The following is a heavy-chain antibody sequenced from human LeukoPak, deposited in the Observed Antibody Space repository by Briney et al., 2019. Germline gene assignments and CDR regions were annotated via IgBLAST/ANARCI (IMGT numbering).Heavy chain of an antibody. Sequence: PSETLSLTCAVYGGSFSGYYWSWIRQPPGKGLEWIGEINHSGSTNYNPSLKSRVTISVDTSKNRFSLKLSSVTAADTAVYYCARVSGFGDPFDYWGQGTLVAVSS. J-gene: IGHJ4*02. CDR2: INHSGST. V-gene: IGHV4-34*01. CDR1: GGSFSGYY. CDR3: ARVSGFGDPFDY. D-gene: IGHD3-10*01.